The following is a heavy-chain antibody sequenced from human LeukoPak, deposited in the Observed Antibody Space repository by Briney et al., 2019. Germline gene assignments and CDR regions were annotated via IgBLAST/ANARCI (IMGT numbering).Heavy chain of an antibody. CDR3: ARGSGVLPNWFDP. D-gene: IGHD3-10*01. V-gene: IGHV4-34*01. J-gene: IGHJ5*01. CDR2: IAHSGGT. Sequence: PSETLSLTCAVSGGSFSGYFWSWIRQSPVTGLEWIGEIAHSGGTNYNPSLKSRVTISLDTSANRFSMNLSSVTAADTAIYFCARGSGVLPNWFDPWGQGIHVTVSS. CDR1: GGSFSGYF.